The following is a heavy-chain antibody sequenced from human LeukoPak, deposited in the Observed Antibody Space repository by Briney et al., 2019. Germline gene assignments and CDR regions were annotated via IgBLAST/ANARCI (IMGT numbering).Heavy chain of an antibody. V-gene: IGHV3-23*01. J-gene: IGHJ4*02. CDR1: GFTFSNYA. CDR2: ILGSGGST. CDR3: AKWGDYDVLTGYYVPDY. D-gene: IGHD3-9*01. Sequence: AGGSLRLSCAASGFTFSNYAMSWVRPAPGKGLEWVSAILGSGGSTYYADSVKGRFTVSRDNSKSTLYLQMNSLRAEDTALYYCAKWGDYDVLTGYYVPDYWGQGTLVTVSS.